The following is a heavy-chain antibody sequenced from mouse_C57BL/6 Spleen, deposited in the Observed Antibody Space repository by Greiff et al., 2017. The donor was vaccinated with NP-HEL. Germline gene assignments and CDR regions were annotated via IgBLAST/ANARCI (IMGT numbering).Heavy chain of an antibody. CDR1: GYTFTSYW. D-gene: IGHD1-1*01. Sequence: QVQLQQSGAELVKPGASVKLSCKASGYTFTSYWMHWVKQRPGQGLEWIGMIHPNSGSTNYNEKFKSKATLTVDKSSSTAYMQLSSLTSEDSAVYYCARWNYGSSPYWGQGTTLTVSS. J-gene: IGHJ2*01. CDR2: IHPNSGST. V-gene: IGHV1-64*01. CDR3: ARWNYGSSPY.